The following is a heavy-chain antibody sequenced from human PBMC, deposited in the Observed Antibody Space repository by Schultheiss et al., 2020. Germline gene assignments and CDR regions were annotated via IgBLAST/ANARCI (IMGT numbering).Heavy chain of an antibody. CDR2: IYHSGST. CDR1: GGSISSSNW. Sequence: SETLSLTCAVSGGSISSSNWWSWVRQPPGKGLEWIGEIYHSGSTNYNPSLKSRVTISVDKSKSQFSLKLSSVTAADTAVYYCARSSPNHSHFDYWGQGTLVTVSS. J-gene: IGHJ4*02. D-gene: IGHD6-13*01. CDR3: ARSSPNHSHFDY. V-gene: IGHV4-4*02.